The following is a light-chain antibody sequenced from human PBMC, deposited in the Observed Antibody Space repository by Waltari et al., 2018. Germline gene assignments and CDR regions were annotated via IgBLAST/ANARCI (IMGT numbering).Light chain of an antibody. V-gene: IGKV2-28*01. CDR1: PSLLHSRGYNY. Sequence: DIVMTQSPLSLPVTPGEPASISCKSSPSLLHSRGYNYVDWYLQKPGQSPQLLISLGSIRASGVPDRFSGSGSGTDFRLKISRVEAEDVGVYYCMQALLIPLTFGGGTKVEIK. CDR2: LGS. CDR3: MQALLIPLT. J-gene: IGKJ4*01.